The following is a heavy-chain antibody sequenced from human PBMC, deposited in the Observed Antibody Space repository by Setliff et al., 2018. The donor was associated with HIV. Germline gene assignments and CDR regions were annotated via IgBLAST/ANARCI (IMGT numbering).Heavy chain of an antibody. CDR1: GYTFTTSG. J-gene: IGHJ4*02. CDR2: IGTYNGDT. D-gene: IGHD1-1*01. CDR3: ARAIQLETFDF. Sequence: GASVKVSCKASGYTFTTSGVSWFRQAPGQGLEWMGWIGTYNGDTKFAQRFQGRVTMATDTSASTAYMELRSLRSDDTAVCFCARAIQLETFDFWGQGTLVTVSS. V-gene: IGHV1-18*01.